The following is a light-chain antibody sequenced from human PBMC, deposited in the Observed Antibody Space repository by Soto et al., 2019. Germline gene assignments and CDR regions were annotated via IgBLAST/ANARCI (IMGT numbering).Light chain of an antibody. CDR1: QSVLYSSNNKNY. Sequence: IVMTQSPDSLAVSLGERATINCKSSQSVLYSSNNKNYLAWYQQKPGQPPKLLIYWASTREYGVPDRFSGSGSGTDFTLTISILQAEDVAVYYCQQYYIPWTFGQGTKVELK. CDR3: QQYYIPWT. CDR2: WAS. J-gene: IGKJ1*01. V-gene: IGKV4-1*01.